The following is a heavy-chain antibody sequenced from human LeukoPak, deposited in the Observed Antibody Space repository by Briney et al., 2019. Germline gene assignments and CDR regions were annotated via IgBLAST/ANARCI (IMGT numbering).Heavy chain of an antibody. V-gene: IGHV4-59*08. CDR3: ARGGLGGITAYSNYLFDY. D-gene: IGHD4-11*01. J-gene: IGHJ4*02. Sequence: PSEALSLTCTVSGGSISNFYWSWIRQPPGEGLEWIGYIHYSGSTNYNPSLKSRVTISIDTSKNQFSLNLTSVTAADTAVYYCARGGLGGITAYSNYLFDYWGQGTLVTVSS. CDR1: GGSISNFY. CDR2: IHYSGST.